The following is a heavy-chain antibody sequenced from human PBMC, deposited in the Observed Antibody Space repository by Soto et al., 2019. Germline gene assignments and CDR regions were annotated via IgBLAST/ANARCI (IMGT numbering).Heavy chain of an antibody. V-gene: IGHV1-24*01. CDR3: ATDSARAYYMDV. CDR2: FDPEDGET. D-gene: IGHD6-25*01. Sequence: ASVNVSCKVSGYTLTELSIHWVRQAPGKGLEWMGGFDPEDGETIYAQKFQGRVSMTEDTSTDTVYMEVTNLRSEDTAVYYCATDSARAYYMDVWGKGTTVTVSS. CDR1: GYTLTELS. J-gene: IGHJ6*03.